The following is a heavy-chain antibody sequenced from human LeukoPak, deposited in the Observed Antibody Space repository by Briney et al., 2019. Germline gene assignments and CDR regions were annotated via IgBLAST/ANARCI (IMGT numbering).Heavy chain of an antibody. CDR3: ANYDSSGYYYINDAFDI. Sequence: PGGSLRLSCAASGFTFSSYAMSWVRQAPGKGLEWVSAISGTGGSTYCADSVKGRFTIPRDNSKNTLYLQMNSLRAEDTAVYYCANYDSSGYYYINDAFDIWGQGTMVTVSS. D-gene: IGHD3-22*01. CDR1: GFTFSSYA. J-gene: IGHJ3*02. V-gene: IGHV3-23*01. CDR2: ISGTGGST.